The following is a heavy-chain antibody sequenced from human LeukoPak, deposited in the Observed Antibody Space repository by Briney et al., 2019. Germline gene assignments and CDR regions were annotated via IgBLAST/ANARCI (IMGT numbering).Heavy chain of an antibody. D-gene: IGHD1-26*01. CDR2: IHHSGTT. J-gene: IGHJ4*02. CDR3: ARGRLGATY. Sequence: SETLSLTCTVSGGSVSRGSYYWSWTRQPPGKGLEWIGYIHHSGTTNYSPSLKSRVTISVDMSKNQFFLDLTSVTAADTAVYYCARGRLGATYWGQGTLVTVSS. V-gene: IGHV4-61*01. CDR1: GGSVSRGSYY.